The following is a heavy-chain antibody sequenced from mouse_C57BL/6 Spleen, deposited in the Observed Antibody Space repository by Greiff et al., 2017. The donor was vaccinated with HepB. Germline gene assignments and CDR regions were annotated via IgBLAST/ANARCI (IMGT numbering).Heavy chain of an antibody. Sequence: VQLQQPGAELVKPGASVKMSCKASGYTFTSYWITWVKQRPGQGLEWIGDIYPGSGSTNYNEKFKSKATLTVDTSSSTAYMQLSSLTSEDSAVYYCARAPSLYYYGSSYDAMDYWGQGTSVTVSS. CDR1: GYTFTSYW. J-gene: IGHJ4*01. CDR2: IYPGSGST. V-gene: IGHV1-55*01. D-gene: IGHD1-1*01. CDR3: ARAPSLYYYGSSYDAMDY.